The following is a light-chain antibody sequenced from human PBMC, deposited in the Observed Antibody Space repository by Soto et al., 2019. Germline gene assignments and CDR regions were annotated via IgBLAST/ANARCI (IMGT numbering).Light chain of an antibody. CDR1: QSVSSY. CDR3: QQYNNWPVT. Sequence: EIVLTHSPATLSLSPGERATLSCRASQSVSSYLAWYQQKPGQAPRLLIYDASNRATGIPARFSGSGSGTEFTLTISSLQSEDFAVYYCQQYNNWPVTFGQGTRLEI. V-gene: IGKV3-11*01. CDR2: DAS. J-gene: IGKJ5*01.